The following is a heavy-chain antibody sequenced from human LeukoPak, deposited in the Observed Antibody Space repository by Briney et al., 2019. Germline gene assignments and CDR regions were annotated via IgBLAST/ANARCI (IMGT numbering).Heavy chain of an antibody. CDR2: MNPNSGGT. J-gene: IGHJ3*01. Sequence: ASVKVSCKASGYTFTSYDINWVRQATGQGLEWMGWMNPNSGGTKYAQSFQGRVTMTRDTSISTAYMEMSRLGSDDTAVYYCASHLPYYYDSRGYYAHVWGQGTRVAVSS. V-gene: IGHV1-2*02. CDR3: ASHLPYYYDSRGYYAHV. CDR1: GYTFTSYD. D-gene: IGHD3-22*01.